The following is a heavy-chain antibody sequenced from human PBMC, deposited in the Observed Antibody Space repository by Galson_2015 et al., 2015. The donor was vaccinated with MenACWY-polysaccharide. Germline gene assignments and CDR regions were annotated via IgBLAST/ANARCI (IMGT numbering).Heavy chain of an antibody. CDR1: GYTFTDYY. CDR2: VIPNSGGT. CDR3: ARGSVYHSLDV. Sequence: SVKVSCKASGYTFTDYYMHWVRQAPGQGLEWMGWVIPNSGGTNYAQKFQGRVTMTRDTSINTAYMEVNRLRSDDTAVYYCARGSVYHSLDVWGQGTTVTVSS. V-gene: IGHV1-2*02. J-gene: IGHJ6*02.